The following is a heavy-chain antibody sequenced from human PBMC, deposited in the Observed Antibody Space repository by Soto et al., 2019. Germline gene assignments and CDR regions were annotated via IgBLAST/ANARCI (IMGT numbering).Heavy chain of an antibody. CDR2: IDWDDDK. D-gene: IGHD1-1*01. V-gene: IGHV2-70*01. CDR3: ARITRGGTGDAFDI. CDR1: GFSLSTSGMC. Sequence: SGPTLVNPTPTLTPTCPFSGFSLSTSGMCVSWIRQPPGKALEWLALIDWDDDKYYSTSLKTRLTISKDTSKNQVVLTMTNMDPVDTATYYCARITRGGTGDAFDIWGQGTMVTVSS. J-gene: IGHJ3*02.